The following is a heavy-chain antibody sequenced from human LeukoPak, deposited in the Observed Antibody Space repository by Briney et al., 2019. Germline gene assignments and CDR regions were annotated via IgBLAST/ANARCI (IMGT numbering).Heavy chain of an antibody. Sequence: GASVKVSRKASGYTFTSYYMHWVRQAPGQGLEWMGIINPSGGSTSYAQKFQGRVTMTRDTSTSTVYMELSSLRSEDTAVYYCARGAKRSPYYYDSSGQAHAFDIWGQGTMVTVSS. J-gene: IGHJ3*02. CDR3: ARGAKRSPYYYDSSGQAHAFDI. D-gene: IGHD3-22*01. CDR2: INPSGGST. V-gene: IGHV1-46*01. CDR1: GYTFTSYY.